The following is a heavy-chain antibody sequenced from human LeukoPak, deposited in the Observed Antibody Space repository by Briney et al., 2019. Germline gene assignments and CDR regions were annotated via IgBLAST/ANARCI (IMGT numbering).Heavy chain of an antibody. Sequence: PGGSLRLSCAASGFTFSSYEMNWVRQAPGKGLEWVSYISSSGSTIYYADSVKGRFTISRDNVKNSLYLQMNSLRAEDTAVYYCARDMLGPGDCSSTSCPERDYYYYYGMDVWGKGTTVTVSS. CDR1: GFTFSSYE. D-gene: IGHD2-2*01. V-gene: IGHV3-48*03. J-gene: IGHJ6*04. CDR3: ARDMLGPGDCSSTSCPERDYYYYYGMDV. CDR2: ISSSGSTI.